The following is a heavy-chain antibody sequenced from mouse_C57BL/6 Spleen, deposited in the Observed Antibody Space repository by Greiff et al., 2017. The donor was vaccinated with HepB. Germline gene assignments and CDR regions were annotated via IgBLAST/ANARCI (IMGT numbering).Heavy chain of an antibody. CDR3: ARGATDWYFDV. CDR2: ISGGGGNT. V-gene: IGHV5-9*01. Sequence: DVKLQESGGGLVKPGGSLKLSCAASGFTFSSYTMSWVRQTPEKRLEWVATISGGGGNTYYPDSVKGRFTISRDNAKNTLYLQMSSLRSEDTALYYCARGATDWYFDVWGTGTTVTVSS. D-gene: IGHD3-1*01. J-gene: IGHJ1*03. CDR1: GFTFSSYT.